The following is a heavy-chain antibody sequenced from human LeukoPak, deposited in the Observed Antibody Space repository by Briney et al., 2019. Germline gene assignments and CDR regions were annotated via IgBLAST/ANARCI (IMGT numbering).Heavy chain of an antibody. J-gene: IGHJ4*02. D-gene: IGHD2-15*01. CDR1: GGSISSSSYY. CDR2: IYYSGST. V-gene: IGHV4-39*01. Sequence: SETLSLTCTVSGGSISSSSYYWGWICQPPGKGLEWIGSIYYSGSTYYNPSLKSRVTISVDTSKNQLSLKLSSVTAADTAVYYCAKDNPVLDSWGQGTLVTVSS. CDR3: AKDNPVLDS.